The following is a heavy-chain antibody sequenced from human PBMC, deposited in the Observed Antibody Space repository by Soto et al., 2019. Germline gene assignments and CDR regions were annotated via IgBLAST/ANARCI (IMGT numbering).Heavy chain of an antibody. Sequence: SETLSLTCTVSGGSISSYYWSWIRQPAGKGLEWIGRIYTSGSTNYNPSLKSRVTMSIDTSKNQFSLKLSSVTAADTAVYHCARDYYDSSGPNYYYYGMDVWGQGTTVTVSS. D-gene: IGHD3-22*01. CDR2: IYTSGST. CDR3: ARDYYDSSGPNYYYYGMDV. J-gene: IGHJ6*02. V-gene: IGHV4-4*07. CDR1: GGSISSYY.